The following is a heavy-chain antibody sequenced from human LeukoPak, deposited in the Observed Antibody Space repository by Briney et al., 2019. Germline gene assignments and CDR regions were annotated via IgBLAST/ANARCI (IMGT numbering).Heavy chain of an antibody. J-gene: IGHJ6*03. CDR3: SRVQAGRFSYFYMDV. Sequence: GGSLRLSCAASGFTFSGSAIHWVRQSSGKGLEWVGRIRSNANNYATTYGASVNGRFSISRDDSENTAYLHMNSLKTEDTAVYYCSRVQAGRFSYFYMDVWGKGTRSSSP. V-gene: IGHV3-73*01. D-gene: IGHD6-13*01. CDR1: GFTFSGSA. CDR2: IRSNANNYAT.